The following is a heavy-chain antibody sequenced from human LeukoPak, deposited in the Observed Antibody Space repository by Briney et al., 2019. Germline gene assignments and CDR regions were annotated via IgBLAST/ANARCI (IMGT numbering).Heavy chain of an antibody. V-gene: IGHV3-15*01. J-gene: IGHJ4*02. CDR2: IKSITDGRTT. D-gene: IGHD3-22*01. CDR3: TTARKSYYYDSSGYYRFDY. CDR1: GFAFSNAW. Sequence: GGSLRLSCAASGFAFSNAWMSWVRQAPGKGLEWVGRIKSITDGRTTDYPAPVKGRFTISRDDSKNTLYLQMNSLKTEDTAVYYCTTARKSYYYDSSGYYRFDYWGQGTLVTVSS.